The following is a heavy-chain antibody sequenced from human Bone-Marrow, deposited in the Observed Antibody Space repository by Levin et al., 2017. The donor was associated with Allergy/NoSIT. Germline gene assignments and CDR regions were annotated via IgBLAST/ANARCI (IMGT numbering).Heavy chain of an antibody. Sequence: GGFLRLSCAASGFTFNISPMHWVRQAPGKGLEWLAVLTFDGTTEHYADSVKGRFTISRDTSRNTLYLQMNRLTPEDTAVYYCARPLMSGFSNGWYFGSWGQGTLVTVSS. V-gene: IGHV3-30-3*01. CDR1: GFTFNISP. D-gene: IGHD6-19*01. J-gene: IGHJ4*02. CDR3: ARPLMSGFSNGWYFGS. CDR2: LTFDGTTE.